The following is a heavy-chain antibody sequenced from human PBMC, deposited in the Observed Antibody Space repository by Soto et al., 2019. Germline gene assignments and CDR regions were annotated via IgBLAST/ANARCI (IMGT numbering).Heavy chain of an antibody. Sequence: GESLKISCKSSGYSFSSYWIAWVRLMPGKGLEWMGSIYPDDSDTKYGPSFQGQVTISADKSISAAYLQWSSLKASDTAIYYCARNSLTGYYNYYYSMDVWGQRTTVTVSS. D-gene: IGHD3-9*01. CDR3: ARNSLTGYYNYYYSMDV. CDR1: GYSFSSYW. CDR2: IYPDDSDT. V-gene: IGHV5-51*01. J-gene: IGHJ6*02.